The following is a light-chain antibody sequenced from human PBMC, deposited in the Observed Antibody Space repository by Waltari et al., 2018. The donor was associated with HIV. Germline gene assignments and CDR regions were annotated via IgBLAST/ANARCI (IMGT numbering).Light chain of an antibody. CDR3: QSYDSSLSSYV. CDR1: SSNIGAGFG. V-gene: IGLV1-40*01. Sequence: QSVLTQPPSVSGAPGQRVTISCTGSSSNIGAGFGVHCYQQLPGIAPKLLIYAATNRHSGVPDRFSGSKSGTSASLAITGLQAEDEADYYCQSYDSSLSSYVFASGTRVTVL. J-gene: IGLJ1*01. CDR2: AAT.